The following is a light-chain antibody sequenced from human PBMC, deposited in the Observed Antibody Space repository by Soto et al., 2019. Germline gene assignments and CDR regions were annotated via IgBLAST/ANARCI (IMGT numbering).Light chain of an antibody. J-gene: IGKJ3*01. Sequence: EIVMTQSPGTLSLSPGEKATLSCRASQRVSSNNLAWYQQRPVQAPRVVIYGASTRATGIPAEFFVSGSGTAFTLTISRLEPEAFAVYYCQQYGSSPLTFGPGTRVDI. CDR2: GAS. CDR3: QQYGSSPLT. CDR1: QRVSSNN. V-gene: IGKV3-20*01.